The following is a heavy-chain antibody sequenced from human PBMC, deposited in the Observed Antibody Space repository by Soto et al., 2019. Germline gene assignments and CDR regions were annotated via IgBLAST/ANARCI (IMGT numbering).Heavy chain of an antibody. Sequence: GGSLRLSCAASGFTFSSYGMHWVRQAPGKGLEWVAVISYDGSNKYYADSVKGRFTISRDNSKNTLYLQMNSLRAEDTAVYYSAKDLPTYYDFWSGYYGFDYWGQGTLVTVSS. D-gene: IGHD3-3*01. CDR1: GFTFSSYG. J-gene: IGHJ4*02. CDR3: AKDLPTYYDFWSGYYGFDY. CDR2: ISYDGSNK. V-gene: IGHV3-30*18.